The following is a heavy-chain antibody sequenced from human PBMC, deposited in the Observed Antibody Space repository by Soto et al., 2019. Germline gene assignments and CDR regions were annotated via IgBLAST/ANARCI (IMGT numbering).Heavy chain of an antibody. Sequence: GGSLRLSCAASGFTFSSYGMHWVRQAPGKGLEWVAVIWYDGSNKYYADSVKGRFTISRDNSKNSLYLQMNSLRAEDTALYYCAKAPYPNIDSSGYYFFDYWGQGTLVTVSS. V-gene: IGHV3-33*03. CDR2: IWYDGSNK. D-gene: IGHD3-22*01. J-gene: IGHJ4*02. CDR1: GFTFSSYG. CDR3: AKAPYPNIDSSGYYFFDY.